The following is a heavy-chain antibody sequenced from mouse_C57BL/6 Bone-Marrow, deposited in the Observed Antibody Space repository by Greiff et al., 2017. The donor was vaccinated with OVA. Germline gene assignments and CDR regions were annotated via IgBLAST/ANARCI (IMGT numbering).Heavy chain of an antibody. Sequence: QVHVKQSGAELARPGASVKLSCKASGYTFTSSGLSWVKQRTGQGLEWIGEIYPRSGNTYYNEKFKGKATLTADKSSSTAYMELRSLTSEDSAVYFCDYYGSSYYYARDYWGQGTSVTVSS. CDR1: GYTFTSSG. D-gene: IGHD1-1*01. J-gene: IGHJ4*01. CDR2: IYPRSGNT. CDR3: DYYGSSYYYARDY. V-gene: IGHV1-81*01.